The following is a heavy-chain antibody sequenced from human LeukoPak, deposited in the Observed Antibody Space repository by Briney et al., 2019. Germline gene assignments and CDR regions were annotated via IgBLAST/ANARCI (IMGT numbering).Heavy chain of an antibody. Sequence: SETLSLTCAVYGGSFSGYYWSWIRQPPGKGLEWIGEINHSGSTNYNPSLKSRVTISVDTSKNQFSLKLSSVTAADTAVYYCARVRILRFGGLDAFDIWGQGTMVTVSS. J-gene: IGHJ3*02. CDR2: INHSGST. CDR3: ARVRILRFGGLDAFDI. CDR1: GGSFSGYY. V-gene: IGHV4-34*01. D-gene: IGHD3-10*01.